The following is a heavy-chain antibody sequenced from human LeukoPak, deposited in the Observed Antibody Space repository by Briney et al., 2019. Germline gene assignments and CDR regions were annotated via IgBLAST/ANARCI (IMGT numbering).Heavy chain of an antibody. V-gene: IGHV1-2*02. D-gene: IGHD6-19*01. CDR2: INPNSGGT. J-gene: IGHJ4*02. Sequence: AAVTVSLKSSGYTFTGYYMHWLRQAPAPGLEWMGLINPNSGGTNYAQKFQGRVTITSSTSISTASMELSRLRSDDTAAYFCARGRSIAVAGRNIVPLDNDYWGQGTLVTVSS. CDR1: GYTFTGYY. CDR3: ARGRSIAVAGRNIVPLDNDY.